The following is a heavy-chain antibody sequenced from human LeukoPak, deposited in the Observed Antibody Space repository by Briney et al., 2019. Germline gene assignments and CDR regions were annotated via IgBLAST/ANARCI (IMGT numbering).Heavy chain of an antibody. CDR3: TTDRYLYCSSTSCYPLIFDY. CDR2: IKQDGNDK. V-gene: IGHV3-7*03. J-gene: IGHJ4*02. Sequence: GGSLRLSCAASGFTFSSYWMSWVRQAPGKGLEWVANIKQDGNDKYYVDSVKGRFTISRDNAKNSLYLQMNSLKTEDTAVYYCTTDRYLYCSSTSCYPLIFDYWGQGTLVTVSS. CDR1: GFTFSSYW. D-gene: IGHD2-2*01.